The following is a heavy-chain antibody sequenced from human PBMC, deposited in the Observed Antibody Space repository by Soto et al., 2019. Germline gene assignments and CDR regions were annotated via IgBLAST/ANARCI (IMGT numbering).Heavy chain of an antibody. J-gene: IGHJ6*03. CDR1: GFTFSSYA. Sequence: EGSLRLSCAASGFTFSSYAMSWVRQAPGKGLEWVSAISGSGGSTYYADSVKGRFTISRDNSKNTLYLQMNSLRAEDTAVYYCAKPLYYYYYYYMDVWGKGTTVTVSS. CDR2: ISGSGGST. V-gene: IGHV3-23*01. CDR3: AKPLYYYYYYYMDV.